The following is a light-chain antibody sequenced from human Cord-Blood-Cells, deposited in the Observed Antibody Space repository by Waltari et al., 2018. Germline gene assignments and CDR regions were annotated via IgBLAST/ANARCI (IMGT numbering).Light chain of an antibody. Sequence: EIVLTQSPGTLSLSPGERATLSCRASQSVSSSYLAWYQQKPGQAPRLLIDGASSRATGIPDRFSGSGSGTDFTLTISRLEPEDFAVYYCQQYGSSPPGTFGGGTKVEIK. CDR1: QSVSSSY. CDR3: QQYGSSPPGT. J-gene: IGKJ4*01. V-gene: IGKV3-20*01. CDR2: GAS.